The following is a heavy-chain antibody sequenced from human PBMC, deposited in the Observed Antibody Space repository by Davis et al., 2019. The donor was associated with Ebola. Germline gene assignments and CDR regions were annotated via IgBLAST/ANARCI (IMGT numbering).Heavy chain of an antibody. D-gene: IGHD2-8*01. J-gene: IGHJ6*04. CDR3: ARPMGDNGVWVYYYGMDV. CDR1: GFTFSNAW. V-gene: IGHV3-15*01. CDR2: IKSKTDGGTT. Sequence: PGGSLRLSCAASGFTFSNAWMSWVRQAPGKGLEWVGRIKSKTDGGTTDYAAPVKGRFTISRDDSKNTLYLQMNSLKTEDTAVYYCARPMGDNGVWVYYYGMDVWGKGTTVTVSS.